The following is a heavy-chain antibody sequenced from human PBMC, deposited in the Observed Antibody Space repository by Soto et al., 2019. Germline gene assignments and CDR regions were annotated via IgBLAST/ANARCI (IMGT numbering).Heavy chain of an antibody. D-gene: IGHD3-16*01. V-gene: IGHV1-69*02. CDR3: ARSNMITFGGGHY. CDR1: VGTFSSYT. Sequence: SVKVSCKASVGTFSSYTISWVRQAPGQGLEWMGRIIPILGIANYAQKFQGRVTITADKSTSTAYMELSSLRSEDTAVYYCARSNMITFGGGHYWGQGTLVTVSS. CDR2: IIPILGIA. J-gene: IGHJ4*02.